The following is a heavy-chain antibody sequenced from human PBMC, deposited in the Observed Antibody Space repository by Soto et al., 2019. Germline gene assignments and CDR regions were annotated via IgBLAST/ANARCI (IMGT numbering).Heavy chain of an antibody. D-gene: IGHD2-15*01. J-gene: IGHJ6*02. CDR2: ISGSGGST. CDR1: GFTFSSYA. Sequence: EVQLLESGGGLVQPGGSLRLSCAASGFTFSSYAMSWVRQAPGKGLEWVSAISGSGGSTYYADSVKGRFTISRDNSKNSLYLQMNSLRAEDTAVYYCARKIGASAGIVDYYYYGMDVWGQGTTVTVSS. CDR3: ARKIGASAGIVDYYYYGMDV. V-gene: IGHV3-23*01.